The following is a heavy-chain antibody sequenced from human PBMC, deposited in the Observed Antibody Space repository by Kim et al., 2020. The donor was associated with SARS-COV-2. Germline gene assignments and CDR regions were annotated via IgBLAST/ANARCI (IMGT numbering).Heavy chain of an antibody. CDR2: IYTSGST. CDR3: ARELKLYYYGSGSYSNLFDP. Sequence: SETLSLTCTVSGGSISSYYWSWIRQPAGKGLEWIGRIYTSGSTNYNPSLKSRVTMSVDTSKNQFSLKLSSVTAADTAVYYCARELKLYYYGSGSYSNLFDPWGEGTLVTVPS. V-gene: IGHV4-4*07. CDR1: GGSISSYY. J-gene: IGHJ5*02. D-gene: IGHD3-10*01.